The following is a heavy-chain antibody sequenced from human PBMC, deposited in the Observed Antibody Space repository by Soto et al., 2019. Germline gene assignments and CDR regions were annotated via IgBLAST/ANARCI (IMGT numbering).Heavy chain of an antibody. CDR3: ARRRFGAHFDY. V-gene: IGHV4-39*02. J-gene: IGHJ4*02. CDR1: GSSVGDSSYS. CDR2: TYYSGNT. Sequence: LSLTCTVSGSSVGDSSYSWGWSRHSPGKGLQWIATTYYSGNTDYRPSLKSRVTISAETSKNDFSLSLRSVTAADAGVYDCARRRFGAHFDYWGRGSVLPVSS. D-gene: IGHD3-16*01.